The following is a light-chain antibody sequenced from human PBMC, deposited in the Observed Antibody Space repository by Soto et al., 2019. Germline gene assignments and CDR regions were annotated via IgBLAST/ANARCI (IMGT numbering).Light chain of an antibody. J-gene: IGKJ1*01. Sequence: ENVLTQSPGTLSLYKGERATLSCRASQSVSSSYLAWYQQKPGQAPRLLIYGASSRATGIPDRFSGSGSGTDFTLTISRLEPEDFAVYYCQQYGSSPPSTFGQGTKVDI. CDR3: QQYGSSPPST. CDR1: QSVSSSY. V-gene: IGKV3-20*01. CDR2: GAS.